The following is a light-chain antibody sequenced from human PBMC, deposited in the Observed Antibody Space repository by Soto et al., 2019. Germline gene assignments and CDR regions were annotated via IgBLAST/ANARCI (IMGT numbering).Light chain of an antibody. J-gene: IGLJ2*01. Sequence: QSALTQPPSASGSPGQSVAISCSGTSSDVGGYNYVSWYQQHPGKAPKLMIYDVNKRPSGVPDRFLGSKSGNTASLTVSGLQAEDEADYYCVSYAGSNKPAFGGGTKLTVL. V-gene: IGLV2-8*01. CDR2: DVN. CDR3: VSYAGSNKPA. CDR1: SSDVGGYNY.